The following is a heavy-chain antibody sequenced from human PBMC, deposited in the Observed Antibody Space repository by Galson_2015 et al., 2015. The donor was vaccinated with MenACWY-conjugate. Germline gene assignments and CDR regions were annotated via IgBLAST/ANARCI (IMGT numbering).Heavy chain of an antibody. J-gene: IGHJ6*02. CDR3: ASLLELRNHYYYGMDV. V-gene: IGHV3-21*01. Sequence: SLRLSCAASGFTFSSYSMNWVRQAPGKGLEWVSSISSSSSYIYYADSVKGRFTISRDNAKNSLYLQMNSLRAEDTAVYYCASLLELRNHYYYGMDVWGQGTTVTVSS. CDR1: GFTFSSYS. CDR2: ISSSSSYI. D-gene: IGHD1-7*01.